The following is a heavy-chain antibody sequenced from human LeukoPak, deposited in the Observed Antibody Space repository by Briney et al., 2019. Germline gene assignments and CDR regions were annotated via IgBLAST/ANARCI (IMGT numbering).Heavy chain of an antibody. J-gene: IGHJ4*02. V-gene: IGHV3-23*01. Sequence: GGSLRLSCAASGFTFSNSAMSWVRQAPGKGLEWVSVISGSGGTTYYADSVKGRFTISRDNSKNTLYLQMNSLRAEDTAVYYCAKVHFPPLSGYDSLEPFSPFDYWGQGTLVIVSS. CDR3: AKVHFPPLSGYDSLEPFSPFDY. D-gene: IGHD5-12*01. CDR1: GFTFSNSA. CDR2: ISGSGGTT.